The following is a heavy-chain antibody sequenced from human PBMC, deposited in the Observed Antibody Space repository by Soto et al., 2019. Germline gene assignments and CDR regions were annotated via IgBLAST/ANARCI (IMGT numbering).Heavy chain of an antibody. CDR3: ASAVAGLDAFDI. CDR1: GFTFSDHY. V-gene: IGHV3-72*01. CDR2: TRNKANSYTT. Sequence: GGSLRLSCAASGFTFSDHYMDWVRQAPGKGLEWVGRTRNKANSYTTEYAASVKGRFTISRDDSKNSLYLQMNSLKTEDTAVYYCASAVAGLDAFDIWGQGTMVTVS. J-gene: IGHJ3*02. D-gene: IGHD6-19*01.